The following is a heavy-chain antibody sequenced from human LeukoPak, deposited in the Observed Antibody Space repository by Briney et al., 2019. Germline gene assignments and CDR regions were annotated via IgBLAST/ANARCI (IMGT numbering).Heavy chain of an antibody. CDR2: INPSGGST. CDR1: GYTFTSYY. D-gene: IGHD3-22*01. V-gene: IGHV1-46*01. Sequence: RRASVKVSCKASGYTFTSYYMHWVRQAPGQGLEWMGIINPSGGSTSYAQKFQGRDTMTRDTSTSTVYMELSSLRSEDTAVYYCARDLPYYYDSSGYSDYWGQGTLVTVSS. CDR3: ARDLPYYYDSSGYSDY. J-gene: IGHJ4*02.